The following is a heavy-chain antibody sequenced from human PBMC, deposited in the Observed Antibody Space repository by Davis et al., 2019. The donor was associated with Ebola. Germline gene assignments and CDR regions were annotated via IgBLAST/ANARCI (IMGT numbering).Heavy chain of an antibody. CDR3: ARGLDFGDYTDY. CDR1: GYTFISYG. J-gene: IGHJ4*02. Sequence: ASVTVSCKASGYTFISYGISWVRQAPGQGPEWMGWISTFDGKTKYVQKFQGRVTMTRDKSTSTVYMELMSLRSDDPAVYYCARGLDFGDYTDYWGQGTLVTVAS. V-gene: IGHV1-18*01. CDR2: ISTFDGKT. D-gene: IGHD4-17*01.